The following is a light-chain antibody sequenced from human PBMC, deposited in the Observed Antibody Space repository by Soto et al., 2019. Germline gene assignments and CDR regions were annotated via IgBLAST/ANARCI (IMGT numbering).Light chain of an antibody. V-gene: IGLV2-14*01. Sequence: QSALTQPASVSGSPGQSITISCTGTSSDVGDYEYVSWYQQHPGKGPKLMISEDTKRPSGVSNRFSGSKSGNMASLTISGLQAEDEADYYCCAFTSAGTWVFGGGTKLTVL. CDR3: CAFTSAGTWV. CDR2: EDT. J-gene: IGLJ3*02. CDR1: SSDVGDYEY.